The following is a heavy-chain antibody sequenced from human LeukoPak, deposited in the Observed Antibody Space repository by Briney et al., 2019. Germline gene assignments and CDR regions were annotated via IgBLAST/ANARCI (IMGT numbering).Heavy chain of an antibody. V-gene: IGHV4-59*01. D-gene: IGHD3-22*01. CDR1: GGSTSSNY. Sequence: PSETLSLTCTVSGGSTSSNYWSWIRQPPGKGLEWIGYIYYSGSTNYNPSLKSRVTISVDTSKNQFSLKLSSVTAADTAVYYCASYSYYYDSSGYFDYWGQGTLVTVSS. CDR3: ASYSYYYDSSGYFDY. J-gene: IGHJ4*02. CDR2: IYYSGST.